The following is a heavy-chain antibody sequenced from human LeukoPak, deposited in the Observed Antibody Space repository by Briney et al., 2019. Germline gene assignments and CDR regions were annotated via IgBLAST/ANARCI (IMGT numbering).Heavy chain of an antibody. CDR3: AREQQLVDY. Sequence: SETLSLTCTVSGGSISSSSYYWGWIRQPPGKGLEWIGSIYYSGSTYYNPSLKSRVTISVDTSKNQFPLKLSSVTAADTAVYYCAREQQLVDYWGQGTLVTVSS. D-gene: IGHD4-11*01. J-gene: IGHJ4*02. CDR2: IYYSGST. CDR1: GGSISSSSYY. V-gene: IGHV4-39*02.